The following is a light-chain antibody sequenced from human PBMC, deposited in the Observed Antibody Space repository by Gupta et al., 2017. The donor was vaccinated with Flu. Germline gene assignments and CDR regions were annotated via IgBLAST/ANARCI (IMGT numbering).Light chain of an antibody. V-gene: IGKV1-5*03. Sequence: DIQMTQSPSTLSASVGDRVTITCRASQSISSWLAWYQQKTGKAPKLLIYKASSLESAVPSRFSGSGSGTEFTLTISSLQPDCFSTYYCQQYNSYPWTFGQGTKVGIK. CDR1: QSISSW. CDR3: QQYNSYPWT. CDR2: KAS. J-gene: IGKJ1*01.